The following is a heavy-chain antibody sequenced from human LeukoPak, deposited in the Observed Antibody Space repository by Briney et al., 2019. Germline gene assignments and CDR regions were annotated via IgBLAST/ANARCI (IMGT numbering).Heavy chain of an antibody. V-gene: IGHV3-30*04. D-gene: IGHD3-22*01. CDR1: GFTFSSYA. Sequence: GRSLRLSCAASGFTFSSYAMHWVRQAPGKGLEWVAVISYDGSNKYYADSVKGRFTISRDNSKNTLYLQMNSLRAEDTAVHYCARDRYYDSSGYYYFDYWGQGTLVTVSS. CDR2: ISYDGSNK. CDR3: ARDRYYDSSGYYYFDY. J-gene: IGHJ4*02.